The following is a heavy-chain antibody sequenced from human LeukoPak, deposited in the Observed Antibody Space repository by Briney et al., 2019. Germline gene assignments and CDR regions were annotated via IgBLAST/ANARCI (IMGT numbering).Heavy chain of an antibody. V-gene: IGHV3-23*01. CDR2: ISGSGGDT. Sequence: GGSLRLSCAASGFTFSNYAMSWVRQAPGKGLEWVSAISGSGGDTYYADSVRGRFTISRDNSKNTLYLQMNSLRAEDTAVYYCATETATTITTTGSYYWGQGTLVTVSP. J-gene: IGHJ4*02. CDR3: ATETATTITTTGSYY. D-gene: IGHD4-4*01. CDR1: GFTFSNYA.